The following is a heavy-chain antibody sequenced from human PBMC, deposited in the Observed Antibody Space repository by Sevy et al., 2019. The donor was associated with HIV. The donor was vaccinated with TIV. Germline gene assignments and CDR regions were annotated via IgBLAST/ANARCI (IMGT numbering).Heavy chain of an antibody. Sequence: GGSLRLSCAASGFIFSNYGMHWVRQAPGKGLEWVAVVSYDGSTKYYTGSVRGRFSISRDNSKNTVYLQMNSLRAEDTAVYYCVRGRDYGNFDYWGQGTLVTVSS. J-gene: IGHJ4*02. V-gene: IGHV3-30*03. D-gene: IGHD4-17*01. CDR1: GFIFSNYG. CDR3: VRGRDYGNFDY. CDR2: VSYDGSTK.